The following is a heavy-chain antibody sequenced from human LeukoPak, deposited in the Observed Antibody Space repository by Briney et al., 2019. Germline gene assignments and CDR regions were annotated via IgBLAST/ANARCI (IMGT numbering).Heavy chain of an antibody. V-gene: IGHV4-4*07. CDR1: GGSISSYY. CDR3: ARDRDHVWYFDL. J-gene: IGHJ2*01. Sequence: SETLSLTCAVSGGSISSYYWNWIRQPAGKGLEWIGRIYSTGITNYNPSLKSRLTMSVDTSKNQFSLKLSSVTAADTAVYFCARDRDHVWYFDLWGRGTLVGVSS. D-gene: IGHD3-10*02. CDR2: IYSTGIT.